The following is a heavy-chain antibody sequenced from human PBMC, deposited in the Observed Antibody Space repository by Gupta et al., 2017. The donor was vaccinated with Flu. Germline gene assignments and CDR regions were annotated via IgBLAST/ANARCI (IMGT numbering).Heavy chain of an antibody. Sequence: SLTSTGVSVAWIRQPPGKALEWIAIIYWNDDKRDRPSLNSRVTIAQETSRHQVDLKMTNMDPVDTGTYYWARSKYWSGMDVWGQGTTVTVS. CDR2: IYWNDDK. CDR1: SLTSTGVS. V-gene: IGHV2-5*01. J-gene: IGHJ6*02. CDR3: ARSKYWSGMDV. D-gene: IGHD2-15*01.